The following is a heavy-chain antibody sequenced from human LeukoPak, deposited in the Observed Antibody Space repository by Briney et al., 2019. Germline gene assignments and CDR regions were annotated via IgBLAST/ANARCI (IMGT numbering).Heavy chain of an antibody. CDR1: GGPIRSGNYY. D-gene: IGHD5-12*01. Sequence: PAPTLSLTWTVSGGPIRSGNYYWSWIRQYPGKGLELIGYIHNSGSTYYNPSLKSRVTISVDTPKNQFSLKLSSVTAADTAVYYCARDGYPDIVAGNWFDPWGQGTLVTVSS. CDR2: IHNSGST. CDR3: ARDGYPDIVAGNWFDP. V-gene: IGHV4-31*02. J-gene: IGHJ5*02.